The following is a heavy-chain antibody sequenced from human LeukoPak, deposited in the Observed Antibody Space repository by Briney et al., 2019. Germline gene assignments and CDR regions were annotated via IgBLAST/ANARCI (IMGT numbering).Heavy chain of an antibody. J-gene: IGHJ5*02. CDR1: GFTFSDYY. CDR3: ARDYDVLTAYPPTQLFDP. D-gene: IGHD3-9*01. CDR2: IYTSGST. V-gene: IGHV4-4*07. Sequence: LRLSCAASGFTFSDYYMSWIRQPAGKGLEWIGRIYTSGSTNYNPSLKSRVTMSVDTSKNQFSLKLNSVTAADTAVYYCARDYDVLTAYPPTQLFDPWGQGTLVTVSS.